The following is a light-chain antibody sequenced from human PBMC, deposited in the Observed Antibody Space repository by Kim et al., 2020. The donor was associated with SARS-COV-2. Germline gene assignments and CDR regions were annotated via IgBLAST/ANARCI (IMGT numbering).Light chain of an antibody. Sequence: LAPGERATLSCRASQSVSNSYLAWYQQKPGQAPRLLIYGASRRATGIPDRFSGSGSGTDFTLTISRLEPEDFAVYYCQQYASSPLTFGGGTKLEI. V-gene: IGKV3-20*01. CDR1: QSVSNSY. CDR3: QQYASSPLT. CDR2: GAS. J-gene: IGKJ4*01.